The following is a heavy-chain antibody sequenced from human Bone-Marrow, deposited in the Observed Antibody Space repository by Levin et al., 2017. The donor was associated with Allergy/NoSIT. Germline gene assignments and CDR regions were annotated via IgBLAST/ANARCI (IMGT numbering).Heavy chain of an antibody. CDR2: VHAVNGNG. D-gene: IGHD3-16*01. CDR3: ARDPTSYYETSGNWFGP. Sequence: ASVKVSCKTSGYIFGSYGVAWLRQAPGQGLEWMGWVHAVNGNGIYARKFQGRVIMTTDTSTSTAYMELKRLKYDDTAAYYCARDPTSYYETSGNWFGPWGQGTLVTVSS. V-gene: IGHV1-18*01. CDR1: GYIFGSYG. J-gene: IGHJ5*02.